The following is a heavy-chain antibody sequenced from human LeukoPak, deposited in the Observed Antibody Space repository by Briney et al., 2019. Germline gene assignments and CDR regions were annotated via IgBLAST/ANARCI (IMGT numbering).Heavy chain of an antibody. CDR2: IYTSGST. CDR1: GGSISSSSYY. Sequence: SETLSLTCTVSGGSISSSSYYWGWIRQPAGKGLEWIGRIYTSGSTNYNPSLKSRVTMSVDTSKNQFSLKLSSVTAADTAVYYCARARCGGSCYHDYWGQGTLVTVSS. CDR3: ARARCGGSCYHDY. J-gene: IGHJ4*02. V-gene: IGHV4-61*02. D-gene: IGHD2-15*01.